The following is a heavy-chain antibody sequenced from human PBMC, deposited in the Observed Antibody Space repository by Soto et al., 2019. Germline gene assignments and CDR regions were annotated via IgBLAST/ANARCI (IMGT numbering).Heavy chain of an antibody. J-gene: IGHJ4*02. CDR1: GYTFTGYY. V-gene: IGHV1-46*01. CDR3: AGGNCAGDCYFDY. CDR2: INSGGGNT. Sequence: QVQLVQSGTEVKKPGASVKISCKASGYTFTGYYIYWVRQAPGQGLEFMGAINSGGGNTDYAQKFQGRVTVTRDTSTSTVYMERTGLRFDGTAVYYCAGGNCAGDCYFDYWGQGTLVTVSS. D-gene: IGHD2-21*02.